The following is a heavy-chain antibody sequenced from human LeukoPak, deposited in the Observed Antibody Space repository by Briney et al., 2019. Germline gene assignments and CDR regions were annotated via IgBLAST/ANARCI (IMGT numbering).Heavy chain of an antibody. Sequence: GGSLRLSCAASGFTFSSYAMSWVRQAPGKGLEWVSAISGSGGSTYYADSVKGRFTISRDNSKNTLYLQMNSLRAEDTAVYYCAKALYCSSTSCYTGGFDYWGQGTLVTVSS. CDR2: ISGSGGST. V-gene: IGHV3-23*01. J-gene: IGHJ4*02. CDR1: GFTFSSYA. D-gene: IGHD2-2*02. CDR3: AKALYCSSTSCYTGGFDY.